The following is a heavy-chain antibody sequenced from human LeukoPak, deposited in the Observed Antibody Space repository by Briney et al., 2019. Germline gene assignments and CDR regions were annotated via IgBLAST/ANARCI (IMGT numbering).Heavy chain of an antibody. CDR2: IFYSGIT. Sequence: SETLSLTCTVSGDSITSYFWSWIRQPPGKGLEWVGYIFYSGITNYNPSLKSRVTISVDTSKNQFSLKLSSVTAADTAVYYCAGGSSTVTTSPLNAFDVWGQGATVTVSS. J-gene: IGHJ3*01. CDR3: AGGSSTVTTSPLNAFDV. D-gene: IGHD4-17*01. CDR1: GDSITSYF. V-gene: IGHV4-59*01.